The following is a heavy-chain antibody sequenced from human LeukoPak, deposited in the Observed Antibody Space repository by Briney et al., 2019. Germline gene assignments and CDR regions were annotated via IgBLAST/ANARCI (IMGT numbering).Heavy chain of an antibody. D-gene: IGHD3-3*01. CDR2: ISGSGDNT. CDR1: GFTFSSHG. CDR3: ARDRASIFGVVITYYFDY. V-gene: IGHV3-23*01. Sequence: GGSLRLSCAASGFTFSSHGMSWVRQAPGKGLEWVSTISGSGDNTYYADSVKGRFTISRDNSKNTLYLQMNSLRAEDTAVYYCARDRASIFGVVITYYFDYWGQGTLVTVSS. J-gene: IGHJ4*02.